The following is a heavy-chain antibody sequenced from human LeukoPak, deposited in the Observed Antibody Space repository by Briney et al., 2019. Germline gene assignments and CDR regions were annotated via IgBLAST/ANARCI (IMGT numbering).Heavy chain of an antibody. D-gene: IGHD4-23*01. CDR3: ARVSTTVVTSFDY. CDR2: ISSSSSYI. CDR1: GFTFSSYS. J-gene: IGHJ4*02. V-gene: IGHV3-21*01. Sequence: GGSLRLSCAASGFTFSSYSMNWVRQAPGKGLEWVSSISSSSSYIYYADSVKGRFTISRDNAKNSLYLQMNSLRAEDTAVYYCARVSTTVVTSFDYWGQGTPVTVSS.